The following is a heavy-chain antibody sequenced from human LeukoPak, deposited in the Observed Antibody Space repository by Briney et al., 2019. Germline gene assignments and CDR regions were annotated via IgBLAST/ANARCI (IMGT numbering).Heavy chain of an antibody. CDR3: GREAAIDY. CDR2: IIPIFGTA. CDR1: GGTFSSYA. V-gene: IGHV1-69*05. D-gene: IGHD6-25*01. Sequence: SVKVSCKASGGTFSSYAISWVRQAPGQGLEWMGGIIPIFGTANYAQKFQGRVTMTTDTSTSTAYMELRSLRSDDTAVYYCGREAAIDYWGQGTLVTVSS. J-gene: IGHJ4*02.